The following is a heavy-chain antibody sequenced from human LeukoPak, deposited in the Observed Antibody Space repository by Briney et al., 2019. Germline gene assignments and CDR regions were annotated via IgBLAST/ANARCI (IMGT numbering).Heavy chain of an antibody. CDR3: ARGGIQLWLYVLDY. CDR1: GGSISSYY. J-gene: IGHJ4*02. Sequence: PSGTLPLTCTVSGGSISSYYWSWIRQPPGKGLEWIGYIYYSGSTNYNPSLKSRVTISVDTSKNQFSLKLSSVTAADTAVYYCARGGIQLWLYVLDYWGQGTLVTVSS. CDR2: IYYSGST. V-gene: IGHV4-59*01. D-gene: IGHD5-18*01.